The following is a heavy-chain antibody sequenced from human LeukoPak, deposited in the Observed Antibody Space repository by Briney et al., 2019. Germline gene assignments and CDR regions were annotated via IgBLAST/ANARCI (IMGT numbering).Heavy chain of an antibody. Sequence: APVKVSCKASGYTFSNYGTSWVRQAPGQGLEWMGWISSYNGDRHYAQMFQDRVTMTTDTSTNTAYMELRSLRSDDTAVYYCARDAPSTAVAGGPDYWGQGTLVTVSS. CDR1: GYTFSNYG. CDR2: ISSYNGDR. J-gene: IGHJ4*02. V-gene: IGHV1-18*01. D-gene: IGHD6-19*01. CDR3: ARDAPSTAVAGGPDY.